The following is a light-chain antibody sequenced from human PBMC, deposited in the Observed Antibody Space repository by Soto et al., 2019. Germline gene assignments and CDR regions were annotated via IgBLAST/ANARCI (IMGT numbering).Light chain of an antibody. CDR3: QQYSNWTWT. J-gene: IGKJ1*01. CDR2: GAS. CDR1: QSVSSN. Sequence: IMMTQSPATLSLSPGARATLSCRASQSVSSNFAWFQQKPGQAPRLLIYGASTRATGIPARFSGSGSGTEVTLTISSLQYEDFAVYYCQQYSNWTWTFCQGTKVDIK. V-gene: IGKV3-15*01.